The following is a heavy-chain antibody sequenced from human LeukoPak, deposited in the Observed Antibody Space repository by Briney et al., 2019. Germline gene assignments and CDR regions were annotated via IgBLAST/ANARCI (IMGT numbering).Heavy chain of an antibody. Sequence: PSETLSLTCTVSGGSISSYFWTWIRQPPGKGLEWIGYIYYIGSTNYNPSLKSRVTVSVDTSKNQFSLRLSSVTAADTAVYYCARGGYYGSGNDFRFDPWGQGTLVTVSS. V-gene: IGHV4-59*01. CDR1: GGSISSYF. CDR3: ARGGYYGSGNDFRFDP. D-gene: IGHD3-10*01. J-gene: IGHJ5*02. CDR2: IYYIGST.